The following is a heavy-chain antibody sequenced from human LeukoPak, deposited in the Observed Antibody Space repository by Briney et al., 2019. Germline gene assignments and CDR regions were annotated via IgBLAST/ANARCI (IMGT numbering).Heavy chain of an antibody. CDR2: IRYDGSNK. J-gene: IGHJ4*02. D-gene: IGHD6-13*01. CDR3: AKHKDAYSSSWYYDY. V-gene: IGHV3-30*02. CDR1: GFTFSSYG. Sequence: GSLSLSCAASGFTFSSYGMHWVRQAPGKGLEWVAFIRYDGSNKYYADSVKGRFTISRDNSKNTLYLQMNSLRAEDTAVYYCAKHKDAYSSSWYYDYWGQGTLVTVSS.